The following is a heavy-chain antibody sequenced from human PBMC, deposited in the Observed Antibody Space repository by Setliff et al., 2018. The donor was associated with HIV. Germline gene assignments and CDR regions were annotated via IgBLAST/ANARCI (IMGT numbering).Heavy chain of an antibody. D-gene: IGHD1-1*01. V-gene: IGHV4-59*04. J-gene: IGHJ4*02. CDR2: IHYSRGS. Sequence: PSETLSLTCTVSGDSISCYYWTWIRQPAGKGLEWIGNIHYSRGSSYNASLKSRVTISLDTSKNHFSLKLSSVAAADTAVYYCARRYHDASGFYNSWGQGVLVTVSS. CDR3: ARRYHDASGFYNS. CDR1: GDSISCYY.